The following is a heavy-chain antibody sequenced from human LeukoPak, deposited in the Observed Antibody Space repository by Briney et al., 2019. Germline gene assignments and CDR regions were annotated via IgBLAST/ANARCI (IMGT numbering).Heavy chain of an antibody. CDR1: GGSFSDYF. D-gene: IGHD3-10*01. V-gene: IGHV4-34*01. CDR3: ARSVRAGSLSRFYYYYGMDV. Sequence: PSETLSLTCAVYGGSFSDYFWSXXRQPPGKGLEWIXEIDXXGGTSYIPSLKSRVIISVDTSKNQFSLKLSSVTAADTAVYYCARSVRAGSLSRFYYYYGMDVWGQGATVTVSS. CDR2: IDXXGGT. J-gene: IGHJ6*02.